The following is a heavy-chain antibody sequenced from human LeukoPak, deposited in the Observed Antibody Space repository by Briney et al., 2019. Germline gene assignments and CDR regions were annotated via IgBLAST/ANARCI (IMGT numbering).Heavy chain of an antibody. J-gene: IGHJ4*02. CDR2: ISGSGSGGST. Sequence: GGSLRLSCAASGFTFSNYDMNWVRQAPGKGLEWVSSISGSGSGGSTYYADSVKGRFTISRDNSKNTLYLQMNSLRAEDTAVYYCAKSGYNRFDYWGQGTLVTVSS. D-gene: IGHD5-24*01. CDR3: AKSGYNRFDY. V-gene: IGHV3-23*01. CDR1: GFTFSNYD.